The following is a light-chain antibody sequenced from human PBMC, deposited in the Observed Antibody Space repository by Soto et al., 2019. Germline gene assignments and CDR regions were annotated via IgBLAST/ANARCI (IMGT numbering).Light chain of an antibody. CDR1: SSNIGAGYD. CDR3: QSYDSSLRV. V-gene: IGLV1-40*01. Sequence: QAVVTQPPSVSGAPGQRVTISCTGSSSNIGAGYDVQWYQQLPGTAPKLLIYGNSNRPSGVPDRFSGSKSGTSASLAITGLQAEDEADYYCQSYDSSLRVFGGGTKLTVL. CDR2: GNS. J-gene: IGLJ3*02.